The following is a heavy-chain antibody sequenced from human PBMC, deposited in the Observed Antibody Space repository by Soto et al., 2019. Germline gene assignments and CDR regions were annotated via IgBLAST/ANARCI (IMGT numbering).Heavy chain of an antibody. D-gene: IGHD1-26*01. CDR2: IYTDGSIT. CDR3: VRDFAYGGATSVPHYFDY. V-gene: IGHV3-74*03. CDR1: GFTFSGYW. J-gene: IGHJ4*02. Sequence: PGGSLRLSCAASGFTFSGYWMHWVRQAPGKGLVWVSRIYTDGSITTYADSVKGRFTMSRDNARNTLYLQMSSLRAEDTAVYYCVRDFAYGGATSVPHYFDYWGQGTLVPVSS.